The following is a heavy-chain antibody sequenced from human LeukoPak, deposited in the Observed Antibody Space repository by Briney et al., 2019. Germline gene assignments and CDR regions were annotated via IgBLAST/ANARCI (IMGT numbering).Heavy chain of an antibody. CDR2: ISGSGGST. CDR1: GFTFSNYA. CDR3: AKAGLYGSGSYYSYYFDY. J-gene: IGHJ4*02. Sequence: GGSLRLSCAASGFTFSNYAMSWVRQAPGKGLEWVSAISGSGGSTYYADSVKGRFTISRGNSKNTLYLQMNSLRAEDTAVYYCAKAGLYGSGSYYSYYFDYWGQGTLVTVSS. V-gene: IGHV3-23*01. D-gene: IGHD3-10*01.